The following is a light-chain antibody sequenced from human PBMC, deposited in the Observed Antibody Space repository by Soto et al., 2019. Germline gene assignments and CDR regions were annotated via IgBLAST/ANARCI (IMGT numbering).Light chain of an antibody. Sequence: DIVMTQSPDSLAVSLGERATINCKSSQSVFYSSNNKNYSGWYQQKPGQPPKLLISWASTLESGVPDLFGGSGAGAYSTLTISSLQAEDVAVYYCQQYYSSPFTFGPGTKVDIK. J-gene: IGKJ3*01. CDR2: WAS. V-gene: IGKV4-1*01. CDR3: QQYYSSPFT. CDR1: QSVFYSSNNKNY.